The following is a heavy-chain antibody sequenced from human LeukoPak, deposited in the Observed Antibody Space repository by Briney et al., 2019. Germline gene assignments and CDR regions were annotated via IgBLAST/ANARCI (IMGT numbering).Heavy chain of an antibody. CDR1: GFTFSSDA. J-gene: IGHJ6*02. V-gene: IGHV3-23*01. D-gene: IGHD1-26*01. Sequence: PGGSLRLSCAASGFTFSSDAMSWVRQAAGRGLEWGSAISGSGGSTYYADSVKGRFTISRDNSKNTLYLQMNRLRAEDTAVYYCAKIMSYWASYYGMDVWGQGTTVTVSS. CDR3: AKIMSYWASYYGMDV. CDR2: ISGSGGST.